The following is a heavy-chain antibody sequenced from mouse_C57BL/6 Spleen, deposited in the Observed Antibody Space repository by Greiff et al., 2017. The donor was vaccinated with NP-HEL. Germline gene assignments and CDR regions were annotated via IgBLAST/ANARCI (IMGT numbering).Heavy chain of an antibody. Sequence: EVQLQQSGPELVKPGASVKISCKASGYTFTDYYMNWVKQSHGKSLEWIGDINPNNGGTSYNQKFKGKATLTVDKSSSTAYMELRSLTSEDSAVYYCARERNLDYWGHGTTLTVSS. CDR1: GYTFTDYY. CDR2: INPNNGGT. V-gene: IGHV1-26*01. CDR3: ARERNLDY. J-gene: IGHJ2*01.